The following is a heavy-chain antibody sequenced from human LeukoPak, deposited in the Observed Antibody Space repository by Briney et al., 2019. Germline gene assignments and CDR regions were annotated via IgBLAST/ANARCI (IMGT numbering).Heavy chain of an antibody. CDR2: LYTSGNT. V-gene: IGHV4-4*07. CDR1: GGSISTYY. Sequence: SETLSLTCTVSGGSISTYYWNWIRQPAGKGLEWIGRLYTSGNTNYNPSLRSRVSMSVETSRNQFSLRLTSVTAADTAVYYCARGYSTSYYFDYWGQGTLVTVSS. CDR3: ARGYSTSYYFDY. J-gene: IGHJ4*02. D-gene: IGHD5-18*01.